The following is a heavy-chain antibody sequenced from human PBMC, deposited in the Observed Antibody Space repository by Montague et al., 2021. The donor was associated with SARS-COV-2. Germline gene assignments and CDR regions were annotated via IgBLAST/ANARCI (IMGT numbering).Heavy chain of an antibody. Sequence: SETLSLTCTVSGGSTSSYYWSWIRQPPGKGLEWIGYIYYSGSTNYNPPLKSPVTISVDTSKNQFSLKLSSVTAADTAVYYCARGDVEMATIKSGGPFYHFDYWGQGTLVTVSS. J-gene: IGHJ4*02. CDR3: ARGDVEMATIKSGGPFYHFDY. V-gene: IGHV4-59*13. CDR1: GGSTSSYY. CDR2: IYYSGST. D-gene: IGHD5-24*01.